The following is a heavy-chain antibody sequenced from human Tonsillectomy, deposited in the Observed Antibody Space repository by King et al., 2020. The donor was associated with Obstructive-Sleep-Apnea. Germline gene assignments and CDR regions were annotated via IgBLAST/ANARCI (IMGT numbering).Heavy chain of an antibody. Sequence: VQLVESGGGLVQPGGSLRLSCAASGFTFSSYDMHWVRQVTGKGLEWVSAIGTAGDTHYPGSVKGRFTISRENAKNSLYLQMNSLRAGDTAVYFCARIAMEYWYFDLWGGGTLVTVSS. J-gene: IGHJ2*01. D-gene: IGHD6-13*01. CDR1: GFTFSSYD. CDR3: ARIAMEYWYFDL. CDR2: IGTAGDT. V-gene: IGHV3-13*01.